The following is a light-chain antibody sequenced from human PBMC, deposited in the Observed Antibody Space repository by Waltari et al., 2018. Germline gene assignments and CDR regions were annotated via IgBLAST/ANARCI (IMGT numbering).Light chain of an antibody. V-gene: IGLV3-27*01. CDR1: LLAKKKY. J-gene: IGLJ2*01. Sequence: SYELTQPSSVSVSPGQTARITCSGDLLAKKKYARWFQQRPGQATVLVSYKGSERPSGIPERFSGSSSGTTVTLTISGAQVEDEADYYCYSATDNNLGIFGGGTKLTVL. CDR2: KGS. CDR3: YSATDNNLGI.